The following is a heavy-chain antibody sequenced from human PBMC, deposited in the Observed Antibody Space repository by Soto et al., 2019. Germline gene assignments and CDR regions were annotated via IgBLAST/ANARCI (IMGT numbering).Heavy chain of an antibody. J-gene: IGHJ6*03. CDR3: AREITRDYYYYYMDV. V-gene: IGHV3-66*01. Sequence: GGSLRLSCAASGFTVSSNYMSWVRQAPGKGLEWVSVIYSGGSTYYADSVKGRFTISRDNSKNTLYLQMNSLRAEDTAVYYCAREITRDYYYYYMDVWAKGTTVTVSS. CDR2: IYSGGST. D-gene: IGHD1-20*01. CDR1: GFTVSSNY.